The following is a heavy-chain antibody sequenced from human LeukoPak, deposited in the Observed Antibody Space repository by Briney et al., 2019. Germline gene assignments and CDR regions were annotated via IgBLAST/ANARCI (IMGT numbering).Heavy chain of an antibody. Sequence: PSETLSLTCTVSGGSINSYYWNWIRQPAGKGLEWVGRIYTSGSTNYNPSLKSRVFISVDTSKNQFSLTLHSVTAADTAVYYCARDLDYGDYLRYFDLWGRGTLVTVSS. CDR1: GGSINSYY. CDR2: IYTSGST. V-gene: IGHV4-4*07. CDR3: ARDLDYGDYLRYFDL. D-gene: IGHD4-17*01. J-gene: IGHJ2*01.